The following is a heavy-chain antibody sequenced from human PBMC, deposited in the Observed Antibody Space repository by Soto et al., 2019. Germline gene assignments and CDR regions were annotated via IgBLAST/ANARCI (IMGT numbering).Heavy chain of an antibody. CDR2: INHSGST. Sequence: PSETLSLTCAVYGGSFSGYYWSWIRQPPGKGLEWIGEINHSGSTNYNPSLKSRVTISVDTSKNQFSLKLSSVTAADTAVYYCAIPAAKRHSAFDIWGQGTMVTVSS. J-gene: IGHJ3*02. CDR1: GGSFSGYY. D-gene: IGHD2-2*01. CDR3: AIPAAKRHSAFDI. V-gene: IGHV4-34*01.